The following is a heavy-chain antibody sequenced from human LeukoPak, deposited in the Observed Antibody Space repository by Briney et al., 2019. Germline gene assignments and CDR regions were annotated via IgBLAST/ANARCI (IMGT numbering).Heavy chain of an antibody. CDR2: ISGSGGST. CDR3: AKDGARVSQWESGAFGI. CDR1: GFTFSSYA. V-gene: IGHV3-23*01. J-gene: IGHJ3*02. D-gene: IGHD1-26*01. Sequence: GGSLRLSCAASGFTFSSYAMSWVRQAPGKGLEWVSAISGSGGSTYYADSVKGRFTISRDNSKNTLYLQMNSLRAEDTAVYYCAKDGARVSQWESGAFGIWGQGTMVTVSS.